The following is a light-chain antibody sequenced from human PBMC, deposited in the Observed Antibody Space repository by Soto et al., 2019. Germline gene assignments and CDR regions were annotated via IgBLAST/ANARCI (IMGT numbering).Light chain of an antibody. CDR1: QGISDY. J-gene: IGKJ4*01. Sequence: DIQLTQSPSFLTASVGDRVTITCRASQGISDYLAWYQQEPGKAPNLLIFSSSTLQSGVPSRFSGSGSGTEFTLTISSLQPEDFAIYYSQQFRSFPLAFGGGTQVEIK. CDR3: QQFRSFPLA. V-gene: IGKV1-9*01. CDR2: SSS.